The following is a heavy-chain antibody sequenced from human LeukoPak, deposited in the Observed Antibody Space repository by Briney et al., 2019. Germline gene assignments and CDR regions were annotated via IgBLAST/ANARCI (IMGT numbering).Heavy chain of an antibody. D-gene: IGHD6-13*01. Sequence: TGGSLRLSCAAPGFTFSSFAMSWVRQAPGKGLDWVSAISGGSDNTYYADSVKGRFTISRDNSKNPLDLHMSSLTADDTAVYYCANMQLVKGVFEIWGQGTRVTVSS. CDR3: ANMQLVKGVFEI. CDR1: GFTFSSFA. CDR2: ISGGSDNT. V-gene: IGHV3-23*01. J-gene: IGHJ3*02.